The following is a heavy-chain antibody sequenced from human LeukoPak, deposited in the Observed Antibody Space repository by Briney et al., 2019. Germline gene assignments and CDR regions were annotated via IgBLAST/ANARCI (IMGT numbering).Heavy chain of an antibody. Sequence: ASVKVSCKASGYTFTSYGISWLRQAPGQGLEWMGWISAYNGYTNYAQKPQGRVTMNTDTSTSPAYMEPRTLRSDATAVYYCASDLICYDGLAYWGQGTLVTVSS. CDR3: ASDLICYDGLAY. V-gene: IGHV1-18*01. CDR2: ISAYNGYT. CDR1: GYTFTSYG. J-gene: IGHJ4*02. D-gene: IGHD3-16*01.